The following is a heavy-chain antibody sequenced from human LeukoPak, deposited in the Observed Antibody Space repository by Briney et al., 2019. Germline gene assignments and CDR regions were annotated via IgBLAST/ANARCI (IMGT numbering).Heavy chain of an antibody. CDR3: ARFMVRGIITNPVDY. D-gene: IGHD3-10*01. CDR1: GYTFTSYG. Sequence: ASVKVSCKASGYTFTSYGISWVRQAPGQGLEWMGWISAYNGNTNYAQKLQGRVTMTRNTSINTAYMELTSLRSEDTAVYYCARFMVRGIITNPVDYWGQGTLVTVSS. V-gene: IGHV1-18*01. J-gene: IGHJ4*02. CDR2: ISAYNGNT.